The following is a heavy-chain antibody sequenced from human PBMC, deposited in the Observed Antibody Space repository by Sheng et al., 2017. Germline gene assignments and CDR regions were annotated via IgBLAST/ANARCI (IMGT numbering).Heavy chain of an antibody. D-gene: IGHD3-16*01. Sequence: QVQLQESGPGLVEPSETLSLTCTVSGSSIASDYCWDWIRQSPGKGLEWIGSVYQSGTTYINPSLKGRATISFDTSNNKFSLRVTSVTVDDAAVYYCARDVKLHWGTPPWYFDLWGRGTLVAVSS. CDR3: ARDVKLHWGTPPWYFDL. V-gene: IGHV4-38-2*02. J-gene: IGHJ2*01. CDR2: VYQSGTT. CDR1: GSSIASDYC.